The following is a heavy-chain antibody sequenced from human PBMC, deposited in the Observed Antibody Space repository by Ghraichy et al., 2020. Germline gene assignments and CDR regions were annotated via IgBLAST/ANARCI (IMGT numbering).Heavy chain of an antibody. CDR2: AYYSGNN. V-gene: IGHV4-59*08. CDR1: GGSISTYY. Sequence: SETLSLTCTVSGGSISTYYWTWIRQPPGKVLEWIGHAYYSGNNNYNPSFESRFTISFDTSKNHFSLHLSSVTAADTAVYFCARHTNGREVNYWGQGILVNVTS. J-gene: IGHJ4*02. D-gene: IGHD3-10*01. CDR3: ARHTNGREVNY.